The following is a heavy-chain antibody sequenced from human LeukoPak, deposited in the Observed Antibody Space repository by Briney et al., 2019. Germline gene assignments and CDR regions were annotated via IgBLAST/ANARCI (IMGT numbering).Heavy chain of an antibody. J-gene: IGHJ4*02. Sequence: SETLSPTCNVSGASVSSGSYYWSWIRQPPGKELEWIGYIYYSGSTSYNPSLKSRVTISVDTSKNQFSLKLSSVTAADTAVYYCARGASDFWSGYSDYFDYWGQGTLVTVSS. CDR2: IYYSGST. CDR3: ARGASDFWSGYSDYFDY. CDR1: GASVSSGSYY. D-gene: IGHD3-3*01. V-gene: IGHV4-61*01.